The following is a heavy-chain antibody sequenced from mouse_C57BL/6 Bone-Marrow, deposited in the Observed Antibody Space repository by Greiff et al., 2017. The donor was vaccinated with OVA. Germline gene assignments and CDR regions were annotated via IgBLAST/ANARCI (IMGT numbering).Heavy chain of an antibody. CDR3: ARGGRAMDY. J-gene: IGHJ4*01. Sequence: QVQLKQPGAELVKPGASVKMSCKASGYTFTSYWITWVKQRPGQGLAWIGDIYPGSGSTNYNEKFKSKATLTVDTSSSTAYMQLSSLTSEDSAVYYCARGGRAMDYWGQGTSVTVSS. CDR2: IYPGSGST. CDR1: GYTFTSYW. V-gene: IGHV1-55*01.